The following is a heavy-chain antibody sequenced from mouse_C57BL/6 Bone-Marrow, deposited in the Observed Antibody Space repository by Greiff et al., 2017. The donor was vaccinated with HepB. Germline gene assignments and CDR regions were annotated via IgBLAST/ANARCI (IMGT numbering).Heavy chain of an antibody. D-gene: IGHD1-1*01. J-gene: IGHJ3*01. V-gene: IGHV5-12*01. Sequence: EVKLMESGGGLVQPGGSLKLSCAASGFTFSDYYMYWVRQTPEKRLEWVAYISNGGGSTYYPDTVKGRFTISRDNAKNTLYLQMSRLKSEDTAMYYCARPYYYGSPWFAYWGQGTLVTVSA. CDR1: GFTFSDYY. CDR2: ISNGGGST. CDR3: ARPYYYGSPWFAY.